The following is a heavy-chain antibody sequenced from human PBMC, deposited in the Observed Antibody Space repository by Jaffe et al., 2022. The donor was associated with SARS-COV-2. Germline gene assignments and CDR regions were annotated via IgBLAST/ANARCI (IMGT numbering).Heavy chain of an antibody. CDR3: ARDTARRGVRWELQGSSYYYGMDV. D-gene: IGHD1-26*01. J-gene: IGHJ6*02. CDR1: GYTFTSYG. CDR2: ISAYNGNT. Sequence: QVQLVQSGAEVKKPGASVKVSCKASGYTFTSYGISWVRQAPGQGLEWMGWISAYNGNTNYAQKLQGRVTMTTDTSTSTAYMELRSLRSDDTAVYYCARDTARRGVRWELQGSSYYYGMDVWGQGTTVTVSS. V-gene: IGHV1-18*01.